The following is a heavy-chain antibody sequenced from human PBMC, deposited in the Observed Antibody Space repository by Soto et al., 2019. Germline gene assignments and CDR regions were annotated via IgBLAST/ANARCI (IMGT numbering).Heavy chain of an antibody. CDR1: GFIFSDYY. D-gene: IGHD5-18*01. CDR3: ARYSFGYADV. Sequence: PGGSLRLSCATSGFIFSDYYMSWIRQAPGKGLEWVSYISSSGETIYYADSVKGRFTISRDNAKSSLYLQMNSLRAEDTAVYFCARYSFGYADVWGQGTTVTSP. CDR2: ISSSGETI. J-gene: IGHJ6*02. V-gene: IGHV3-11*01.